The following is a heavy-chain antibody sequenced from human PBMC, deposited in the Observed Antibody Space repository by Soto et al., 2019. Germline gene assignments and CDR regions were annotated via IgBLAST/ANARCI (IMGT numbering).Heavy chain of an antibody. CDR1: GFTFSSYA. D-gene: IGHD3-22*01. CDR2: ISGSGRNT. J-gene: IGHJ4*02. Sequence: EVQLLESGGDLVQPGGSLRLSCAASGFTFSSYAMSWVRQAPGKGLEWVSAISGSGRNTYYADSVKGRVIISRDNSNNMLYLQINSLRAEDTAVYYCSKDGDLPYYDSGGFFDYWGQGALVTVSS. V-gene: IGHV3-23*01. CDR3: SKDGDLPYYDSGGFFDY.